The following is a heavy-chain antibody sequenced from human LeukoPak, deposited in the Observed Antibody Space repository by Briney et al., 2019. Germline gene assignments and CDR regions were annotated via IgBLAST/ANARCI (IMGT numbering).Heavy chain of an antibody. CDR3: ARAYDSTTYFDS. D-gene: IGHD3-22*01. J-gene: IGHJ4*02. CDR2: INPSGGST. V-gene: IGHV1-46*01. Sequence: ASVKVSCKASGYIFMNYYMHWVRQAPGQGLERMGIINPSGGSTSYAQKFQGRVIMTRDTSATTVYMELSSLASEDTAVYYCARAYDSTTYFDSWGQGTLVTVSS. CDR1: GYIFMNYY.